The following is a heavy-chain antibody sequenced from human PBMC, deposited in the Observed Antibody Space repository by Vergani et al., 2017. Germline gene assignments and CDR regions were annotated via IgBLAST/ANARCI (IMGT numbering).Heavy chain of an antibody. Sequence: QVQLVESGGGVVQPGRSLRLSCAASGCTFSSYAMHWVRQAPGKGLEWVAVISYDGSNKYYADSVKCRFTISRDNSNNTLYLPMKSLRAEDTAVYYYAIDRSDFWSGSACDYWGQGSLVTVSS. CDR1: GCTFSSYA. J-gene: IGHJ4*02. CDR2: ISYDGSNK. CDR3: AIDRSDFWSGSACDY. V-gene: IGHV3-30-3*01. D-gene: IGHD3-3*01.